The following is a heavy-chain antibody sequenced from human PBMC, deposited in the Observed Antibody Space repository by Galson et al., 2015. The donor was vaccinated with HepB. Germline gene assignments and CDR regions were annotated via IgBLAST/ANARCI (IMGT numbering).Heavy chain of an antibody. CDR1: GFTVSSNY. J-gene: IGHJ4*02. Sequence: SLRLSCAASGFTVSSNYMSWVRQAPGKGLEWVSVIYSGGSTYYADSVKGRFTISRHNSKNTLYLQMNSLRAEDTAVYYCARINAGYSSGWHFDYWGQGTLVTVSS. CDR2: IYSGGST. V-gene: IGHV3-53*01. D-gene: IGHD6-19*01. CDR3: ARINAGYSSGWHFDY.